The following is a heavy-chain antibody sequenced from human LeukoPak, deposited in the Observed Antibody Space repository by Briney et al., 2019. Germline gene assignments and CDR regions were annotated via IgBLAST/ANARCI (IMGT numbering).Heavy chain of an antibody. CDR3: TTEGGYTYDYFYYYYMDV. D-gene: IGHD5-18*01. CDR1: GGSISSYY. CDR2: IYYSGST. Sequence: SETLSLTCTVSGGSISSYYWSWIRQPPGKGLEWIGYIYYSGSTNYNPSLKSRVTISVDSSKNQFSLKLSSVTAADTAVYARTTEGGYTYDYFYYYYMDVWGKGTTVTVSS. J-gene: IGHJ6*03. V-gene: IGHV4-59*01.